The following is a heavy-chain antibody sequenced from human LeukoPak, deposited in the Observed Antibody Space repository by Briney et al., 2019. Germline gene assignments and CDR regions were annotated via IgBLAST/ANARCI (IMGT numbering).Heavy chain of an antibody. CDR3: AKDRSNTVTDSSRYYGMDV. Sequence: GGSLRLFCAASGFTFSSYAMSWVRQAPGKGLEWVSGISVSGGSTYYADSVKGRFTISRDNSKNTLHLQMNSLRAEDTAIYYCAKDRSNTVTDSSRYYGMDVWGQGTTVTVSS. J-gene: IGHJ6*02. CDR1: GFTFSSYA. CDR2: ISVSGGST. V-gene: IGHV3-23*01. D-gene: IGHD4-17*01.